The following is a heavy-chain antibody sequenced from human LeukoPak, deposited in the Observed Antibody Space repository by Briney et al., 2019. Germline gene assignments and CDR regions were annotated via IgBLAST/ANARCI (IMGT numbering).Heavy chain of an antibody. J-gene: IGHJ4*02. CDR3: ARGVYESTGQAPYYFDS. CDR1: GGSITGYY. V-gene: IGHV4-59*01. D-gene: IGHD1-1*01. CDR2: FYYSGNT. Sequence: TSETLSLTCTVSGGSITGYYWSWIRQPPGKGLEWIGFFYYSGNTNYNPSLKSRVTISVDTSKNQFSLKLSSVTAADTAVYYCARGVYESTGQAPYYFDSWGQGTLVTVSS.